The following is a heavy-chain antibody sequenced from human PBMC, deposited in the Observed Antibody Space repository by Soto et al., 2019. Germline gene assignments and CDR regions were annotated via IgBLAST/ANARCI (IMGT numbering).Heavy chain of an antibody. V-gene: IGHV4-61*01. CDR2: MYYSVST. CDR3: ARDRAVLGSYYYMDV. Sequence: PSGTLALTCTVSGASIDGGSYYWGWIRQSPGKGLEGIGYMYYSVSTSYGPSVKGRVTISIDTSKTQFSLKLSSVTAADTAVYYCARDRAVLGSYYYMDVWGKGTTVTVSS. D-gene: IGHD1-20*01. CDR1: GASIDGGSYY. J-gene: IGHJ6*03.